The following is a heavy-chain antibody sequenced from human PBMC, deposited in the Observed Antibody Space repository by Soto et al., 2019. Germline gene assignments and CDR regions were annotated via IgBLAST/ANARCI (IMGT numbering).Heavy chain of an antibody. CDR2: IYYSGST. J-gene: IGHJ5*02. Sequence: KPSETLSLTCTVSGGSISSGGYYWSWIRQHPGKGLEWIGYIYYSGSTYYNPSLKSRVTISVDTSKNQFSLKLSSVTAADTAVYNCAAYCSGGSCYSAWFDPWGQGTLVTVSS. CDR3: AAYCSGGSCYSAWFDP. CDR1: GGSISSGGYY. V-gene: IGHV4-31*03. D-gene: IGHD2-15*01.